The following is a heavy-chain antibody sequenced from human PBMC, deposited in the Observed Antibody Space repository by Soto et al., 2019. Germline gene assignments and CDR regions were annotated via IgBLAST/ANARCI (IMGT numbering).Heavy chain of an antibody. CDR3: VRDLAWGEEQLVLNGRANWLDP. V-gene: IGHV1-18*01. Sequence: ASVKVSCKASGYTFTRSGISWVRQAPGQGLEWMGWISTYNGNTNYAQKFQDRVTMTTDTSTSTVYMDLRSLRSDDTAIYYCVRDLAWGEEQLVLNGRANWLDPWGQGTLVTVSS. CDR1: GYTFTRSG. CDR2: ISTYNGNT. J-gene: IGHJ5*02. D-gene: IGHD6-13*01.